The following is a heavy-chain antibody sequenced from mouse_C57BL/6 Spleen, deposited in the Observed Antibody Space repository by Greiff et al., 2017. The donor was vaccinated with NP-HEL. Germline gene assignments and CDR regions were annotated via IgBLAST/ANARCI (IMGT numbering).Heavy chain of an antibody. CDR3: ARRYGSSYDWYFDV. CDR2: ISSGRSTI. J-gene: IGHJ1*03. Sequence: EVQRVESGGGLVKPGGSLKLSCAASGFTFSDYGMHWVRQAPEKGLEWVAYISSGRSTIYYADKVKGRFTISRDNAKNTLFLQMTSLRSEDTAMYYCARRYGSSYDWYFDVWGTGTTVTVSS. CDR1: GFTFSDYG. V-gene: IGHV5-17*01. D-gene: IGHD1-1*01.